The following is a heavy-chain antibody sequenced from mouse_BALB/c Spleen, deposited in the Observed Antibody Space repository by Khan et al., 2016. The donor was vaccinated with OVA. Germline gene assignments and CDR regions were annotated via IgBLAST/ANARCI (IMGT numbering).Heavy chain of an antibody. J-gene: IGHJ4*01. D-gene: IGHD2-2*01. CDR1: GFTFSSYA. CDR3: ARSLVDYYAMDY. V-gene: IGHV5-9-3*01. CDR2: ISSGGHYT. Sequence: EVELVESGGGVVKPGGSLKLSCSASGFTFSSYAMSWVRQTPEKRLEWVATISSGGHYTFYPDSVKGRFTISSVSTKNTLYLQMSSLRSEDTAMYYCARSLVDYYAMDYWGQGTSVTVSS.